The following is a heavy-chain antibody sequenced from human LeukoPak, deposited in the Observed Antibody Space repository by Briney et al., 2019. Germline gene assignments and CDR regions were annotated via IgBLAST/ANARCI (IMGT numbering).Heavy chain of an antibody. Sequence: GGSLRLSCAASGFTFDEYAMHWVRQAPGKGLEWVSGISWNSGSKGYAGSVKGRFTISRDNAKNSLYLQMNSLRSEDTALYYCAKDNIRIVVAGTIDYWGQGTLVSVSS. CDR1: GFTFDEYA. V-gene: IGHV3-9*01. J-gene: IGHJ4*02. D-gene: IGHD6-19*01. CDR2: ISWNSGSK. CDR3: AKDNIRIVVAGTIDY.